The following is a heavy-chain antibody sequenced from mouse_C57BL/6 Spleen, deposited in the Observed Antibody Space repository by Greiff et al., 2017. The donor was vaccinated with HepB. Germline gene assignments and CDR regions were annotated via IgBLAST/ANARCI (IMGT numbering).Heavy chain of an antibody. J-gene: IGHJ3*01. Sequence: QVQLQQSVAELARPGASVKLSCTASGFTFTSYGISWVKQRTEQGLEWIGKIYPTNGNTYYNEKFKGKATLTADKSSSTAYMMLRSLTSEDSAVSICAGDRFAYWGQGTLVTVSA. CDR1: GFTFTSYG. V-gene: IGHV1-81*01. CDR3: AGDRFAY. CDR2: IYPTNGNT.